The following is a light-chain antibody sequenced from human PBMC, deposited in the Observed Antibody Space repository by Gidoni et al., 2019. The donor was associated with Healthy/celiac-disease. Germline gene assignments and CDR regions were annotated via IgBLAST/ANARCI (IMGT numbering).Light chain of an antibody. CDR1: HDIDDD. J-gene: IGKJ1*01. CDR2: EAT. Sequence: EPTLTPSPASMSATPGDKVNTSCKASHDIDDDMDWYQQKPGDAAIFIIQEATTLVPGIPPRFSGSGYGTDFTLTISSIESEDAAYYFCLQHDSFLWTFGRGTKVEIK. V-gene: IGKV5-2*01. CDR3: LQHDSFLWT.